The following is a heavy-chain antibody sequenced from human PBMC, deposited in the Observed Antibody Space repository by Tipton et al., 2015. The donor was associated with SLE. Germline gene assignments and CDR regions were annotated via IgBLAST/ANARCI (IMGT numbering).Heavy chain of an antibody. V-gene: IGHV3-74*01. CDR1: GFTFSSYW. J-gene: IGHJ4*02. Sequence: GSLRLSCAASGFTFSSYWMHWVRQAPGKGLVWVSRVSTDGSITTYADSVKGRFTISRDNAKNTLYLQMNSLRAEDTAVYYCARLYSSSSLDACWGQGTLVSVSS. D-gene: IGHD6-6*01. CDR3: ARLYSSSSLDAC. CDR2: VSTDGSIT.